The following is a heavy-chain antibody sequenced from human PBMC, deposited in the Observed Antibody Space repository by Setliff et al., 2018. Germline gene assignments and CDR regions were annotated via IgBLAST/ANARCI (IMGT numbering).Heavy chain of an antibody. CDR3: ARDDRGYCSSTSCYYAFDI. Sequence: PGGSLRLSCAASGFTVSSNYMSWVRQAPGKGLEWVSVIYSGGSTYYADSVKGRFTISRDNSKNTLDLQMNSLRAEDTAVYYCARDDRGYCSSTSCYYAFDIWGQGTMVTVSS. D-gene: IGHD2-2*03. CDR2: IYSGGST. CDR1: GFTVSSNY. J-gene: IGHJ3*02. V-gene: IGHV3-66*02.